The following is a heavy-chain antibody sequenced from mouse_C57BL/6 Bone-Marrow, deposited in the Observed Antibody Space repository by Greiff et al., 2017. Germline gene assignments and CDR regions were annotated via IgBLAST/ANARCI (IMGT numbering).Heavy chain of an antibody. J-gene: IGHJ4*01. V-gene: IGHV1-5*01. CDR1: GYTFTSYW. Sequence: VQLQQSGTVLARPGASVKMSCKTSGYTFTSYWMHWVKQRPGQGLEWIGAIYPGNSDTSYNQKFKGKAKLTAVTSASTAYMELSSLTNEDSAVYYCSGAFYDYDAEGNYAMDYWGQGTSVTVSS. CDR2: IYPGNSDT. CDR3: SGAFYDYDAEGNYAMDY. D-gene: IGHD2-4*01.